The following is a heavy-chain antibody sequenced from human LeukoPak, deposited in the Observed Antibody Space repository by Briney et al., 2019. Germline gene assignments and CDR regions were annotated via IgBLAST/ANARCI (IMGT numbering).Heavy chain of an antibody. V-gene: IGHV4-34*01. CDR2: TNHRGNT. D-gene: IGHD3-10*02. Sequence: SETLSLTCGLYRGSFSGYSWNWIRHPPGKGLEWIGETNHRGNTKFNPSLQGRVTISVDTSKTEFSLKLTSVTAADTAVYYCARGGSYVEHWGQGTLVTVSS. CDR1: RGSFSGYS. CDR3: ARGGSYVEH. J-gene: IGHJ4*02.